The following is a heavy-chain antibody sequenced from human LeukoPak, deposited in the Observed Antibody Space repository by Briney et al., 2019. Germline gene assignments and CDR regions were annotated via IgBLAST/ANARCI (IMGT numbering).Heavy chain of an antibody. J-gene: IGHJ5*02. CDR3: ATDPSPAS. CDR1: GYTFTAYY. CDR2: INPNSGGT. V-gene: IGHV1-2*02. Sequence: ASVKVSCKTSGYTFTAYYIYWVRQAPGQGLEWMGWINPNSGGTNYAQKFQGRVTMTRDTSISTAYMELTSLRSDDTAVYYCATDPSPASWGQGTLVTVSS.